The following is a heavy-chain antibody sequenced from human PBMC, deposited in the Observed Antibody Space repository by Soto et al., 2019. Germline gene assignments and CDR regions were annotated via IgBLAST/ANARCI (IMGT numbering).Heavy chain of an antibody. CDR1: GYSFTSYW. Sequence: GESLKISCKGSGYSFTSYWISWVRQMPGKGLEWMGRIDPSDSYTNYSPSFQGHVTISADKSISTAYLQWSSLKASDTAMYYCARLGLEQLDPHHVDDWGQGTLVNVSS. CDR3: ARLGLEQLDPHHVDD. CDR2: IDPSDSYT. D-gene: IGHD6-13*01. J-gene: IGHJ4*02. V-gene: IGHV5-10-1*01.